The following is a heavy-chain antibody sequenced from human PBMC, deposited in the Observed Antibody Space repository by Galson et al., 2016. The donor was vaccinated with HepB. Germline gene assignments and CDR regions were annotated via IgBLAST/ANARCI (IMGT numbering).Heavy chain of an antibody. D-gene: IGHD2-15*01. V-gene: IGHV3-30*04. CDR2: ISFDSNNK. J-gene: IGHJ4*02. CDR1: GFTFSNCA. Sequence: SLRLSCAASGFTFSNCAMHWLRQAPGRGLEGVAVISFDSNNKYYADSVKGRFTIPRDNSKNTLYLQLNSLRPEDTSVYSCARDLNTAILYYFDLWGQGTLVTVSS. CDR3: ARDLNTAILYYFDL.